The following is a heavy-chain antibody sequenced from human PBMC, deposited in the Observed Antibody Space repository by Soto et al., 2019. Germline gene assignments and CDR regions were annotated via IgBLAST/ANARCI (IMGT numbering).Heavy chain of an antibody. CDR2: IYYSGST. V-gene: IGHV4-39*01. CDR3: ARHSTAATPRYYYYYMDV. D-gene: IGHD2-15*01. J-gene: IGHJ6*03. Sequence: PSETLSLTCTVSGGSISSSSYYRGWIRQPPGKGLEWIGSIYYSGSTYYNPSLKSRVTISVDTSKNQFSLKLSSVTAADTAVYYCARHSTAATPRYYYYYMDVWGKGTTVTVSS. CDR1: GGSISSSSYY.